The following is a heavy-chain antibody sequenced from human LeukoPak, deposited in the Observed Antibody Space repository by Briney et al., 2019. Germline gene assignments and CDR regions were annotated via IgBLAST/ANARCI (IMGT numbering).Heavy chain of an antibody. D-gene: IGHD2-2*01. CDR1: GFTFSTFS. CDR2: ISSRGTTT. Sequence: GGSLRLSCAASGFTFSTFSMTWVRQAPGKGLDWVSVISSRGTTTMYADSVKGRFTISRDNSKDTLYLQMNSLKAEDTALYFCAKGGPYCSTTSCAQTFDCWGQGTLVTVSP. V-gene: IGHV3-23*01. J-gene: IGHJ4*02. CDR3: AKGGPYCSTTSCAQTFDC.